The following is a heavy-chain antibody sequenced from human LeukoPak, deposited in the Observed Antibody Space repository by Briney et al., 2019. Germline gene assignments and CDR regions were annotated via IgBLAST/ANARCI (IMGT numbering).Heavy chain of an antibody. CDR2: IYYSGST. J-gene: IGHJ5*02. V-gene: IGHV4-61*01. CDR3: ARVSLLWFGESIINWFDP. D-gene: IGHD3-10*01. Sequence: SETLSLTCTVSGGSVSSGSYYWSWIRQPPGKGLEWIGYIYYSGSTSYNPSLKSRVTISVDTSKNQFSLKLSSVTAADTAVYYCARVSLLWFGESIINWFDPWGQGTLVTVSS. CDR1: GGSVSSGSYY.